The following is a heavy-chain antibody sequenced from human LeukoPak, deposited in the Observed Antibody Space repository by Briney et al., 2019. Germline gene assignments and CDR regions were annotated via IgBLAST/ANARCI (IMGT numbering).Heavy chain of an antibody. CDR3: ARVMIREFDP. J-gene: IGHJ5*02. Sequence: PSETLSLTCAVYGGSFSGYYWSWICQPPGKGLEWIGEINHSGGTNYNPSLKSRVTISVDTSKNQFSLKLSSVAAADTAVYYCARVMIREFDPWGQGTLVTVSS. CDR2: INHSGGT. CDR1: GGSFSGYY. V-gene: IGHV4-34*01. D-gene: IGHD3-16*01.